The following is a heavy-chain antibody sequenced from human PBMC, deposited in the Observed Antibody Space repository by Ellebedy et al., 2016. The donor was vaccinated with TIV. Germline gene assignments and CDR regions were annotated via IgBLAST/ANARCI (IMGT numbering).Heavy chain of an antibody. CDR3: AKNSVVGKISCFDY. Sequence: GESLKISCGASGFTFSNYAMSWVRQAPGKGLEWVSGISGSGGKTYYADSVKGRFTISRDNSKNTLYLQMNSLRAEDTAVYYCAKNSVVGKISCFDYWGQGTLVTVSS. D-gene: IGHD6-19*01. J-gene: IGHJ4*02. CDR1: GFTFSNYA. V-gene: IGHV3-23*01. CDR2: ISGSGGKT.